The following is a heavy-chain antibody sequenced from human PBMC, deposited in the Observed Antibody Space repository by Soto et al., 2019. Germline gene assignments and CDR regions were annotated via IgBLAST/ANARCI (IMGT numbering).Heavy chain of an antibody. CDR1: GGSFSNYY. J-gene: IGHJ4*02. Sequence: PSETLSLTCAVYGGSFSNYYWSWIRQPPGKGLEWIGEINQGGSTTYSPSLKSRVTMSLDTSKNQYFLKLNSVTAADTAVYYCAPVRNFDKLFSLWGQGTPVTVSS. CDR2: INQGGST. CDR3: APVRNFDKLFSL. D-gene: IGHD3-9*01. V-gene: IGHV4-34*01.